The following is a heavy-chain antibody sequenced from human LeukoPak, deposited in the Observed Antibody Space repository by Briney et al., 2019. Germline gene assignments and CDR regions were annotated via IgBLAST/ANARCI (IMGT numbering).Heavy chain of an antibody. CDR3: AREGSDYYDSSCALVY. CDR2: IFYSGST. D-gene: IGHD3-22*01. Sequence: SETLSLTCSVSDGSISTYYWSWIRQPPGHGLEWLGFIFYSGSTNYNPSLKSRVTISVYTSKNQFSLKLKSVTTADTAVYYCAREGSDYYDSSCALVYWGQGTLVTVSS. CDR1: DGSISTYY. J-gene: IGHJ4*02. V-gene: IGHV4-59*01.